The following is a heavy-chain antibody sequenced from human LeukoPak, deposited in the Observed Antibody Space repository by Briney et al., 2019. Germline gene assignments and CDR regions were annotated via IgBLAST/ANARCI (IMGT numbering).Heavy chain of an antibody. J-gene: IGHJ6*02. CDR3: ARGRPNLYCSSTSCYHYYYYGMDV. CDR2: INHSGST. Sequence: SETLSLTCAVYGGSFSGYYWSWIRQPPGKGLEWIGEINHSGSTNYNPSLTSRVTISVDTSKNQFSLKLSSVTAADTAVYYCARGRPNLYCSSTSCYHYYYYGMDVWGQGTTVTVSS. CDR1: GGSFSGYY. V-gene: IGHV4-34*01. D-gene: IGHD2-2*01.